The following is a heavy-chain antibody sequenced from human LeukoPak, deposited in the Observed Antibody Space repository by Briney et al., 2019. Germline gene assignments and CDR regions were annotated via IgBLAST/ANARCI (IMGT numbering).Heavy chain of an antibody. CDR1: GYTFTGYY. J-gene: IGHJ6*02. V-gene: IGHV1-2*06. CDR2: INPNSGGT. CDR3: ARDRRVDDFWPYGMDV. D-gene: IGHD3-3*01. Sequence: VSVKVSCKASGYTFTGYYVHWVRQAPGQGLEWMGRINPNSGGTNYAQKFQGRVTMTRDTSISTAYMELSRLRSDDTAVYFCARDRRVDDFWPYGMDVWGQGTTVTVSS.